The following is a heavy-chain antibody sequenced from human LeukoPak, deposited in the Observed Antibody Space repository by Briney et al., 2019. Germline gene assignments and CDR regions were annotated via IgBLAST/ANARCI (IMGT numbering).Heavy chain of an antibody. CDR3: ARDRPNRDVYNRPYYYYYGMDV. Sequence: ASVKVSCKASGYTFTSYYMHWVRQAPGQGLEWMGIINPSGGSTSYAQKFQGRVTMTRDTSTSTVYMELSSLRSEDTAVYYCARDRPNRDVYNRPYYYYYGMDVWGQGTTVTVSS. J-gene: IGHJ6*02. CDR2: INPSGGST. CDR1: GYTFTSYY. V-gene: IGHV1-46*01. D-gene: IGHD5-24*01.